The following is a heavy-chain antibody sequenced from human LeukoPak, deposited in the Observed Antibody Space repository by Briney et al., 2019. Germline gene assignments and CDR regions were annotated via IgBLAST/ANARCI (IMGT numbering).Heavy chain of an antibody. D-gene: IGHD3-9*01. CDR2: IYYSGST. J-gene: IGHJ3*02. V-gene: IGHV4-30-4*01. CDR1: GGSISSGDYY. CDR3: ASMMDILTGYSHAFDI. Sequence: PSETLSLTCTVSGGSISSGDYYWSWIRQPPGKGLEWIGYIYYSGSTYYNPSLKSRVTISVDTSKNQFSPKLSSVTAADTAVYYCASMMDILTGYSHAFDIWGQGTMVTVSS.